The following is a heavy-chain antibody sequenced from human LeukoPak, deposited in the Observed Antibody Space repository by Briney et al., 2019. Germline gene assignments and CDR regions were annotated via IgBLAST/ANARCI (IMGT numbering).Heavy chain of an antibody. V-gene: IGHV3-7*01. D-gene: IGHD3-10*01. Sequence: GGSLRLSCATSGFTFSRSWMSWVRQAPGKGLEWVANINDDEREKYYVDSVKGRFSISRDNVKNSLYLQLNSLRVEDTAVYYCARARTPGSTDYWGQGTLVTVSS. CDR3: ARARTPGSTDY. J-gene: IGHJ4*02. CDR1: GFTFSRSW. CDR2: INDDEREK.